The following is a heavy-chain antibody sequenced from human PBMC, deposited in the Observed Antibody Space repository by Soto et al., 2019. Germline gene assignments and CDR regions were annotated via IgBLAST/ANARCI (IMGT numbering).Heavy chain of an antibody. CDR2: ITGTGGNT. V-gene: IGHV3-23*01. J-gene: IGHJ6*02. Sequence: EVQLLESGGGLVQPGGSLRLSCAASGFPLSTYGMTWVRQAPGKGLEWVSAITGTGGNTYYVDSVKGRFTSSRDNSKNMLYLQVNSLRVEDPAVYYCARIRGYWYGLDGWGQGTTVTVAS. CDR3: ARIRGYWYGLDG. CDR1: GFPLSTYG.